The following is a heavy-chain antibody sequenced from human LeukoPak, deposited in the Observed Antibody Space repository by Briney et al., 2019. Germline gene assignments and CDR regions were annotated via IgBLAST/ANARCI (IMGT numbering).Heavy chain of an antibody. V-gene: IGHV3-43D*04. J-gene: IGHJ6*03. CDR3: AKDYYGSSSPRGYYYYMDV. Sequence: GGSLRLSCAASGFTFDDYGVHWVRQAPGKGLEWVSVISWDGGSTYYADSVKGRFTTSRDNSKNSLYLQMNSLRAEDTALYYCAKDYYGSSSPRGYYYYMDVWGKGTAVTVSS. CDR2: ISWDGGST. CDR1: GFTFDDYG. D-gene: IGHD6-6*01.